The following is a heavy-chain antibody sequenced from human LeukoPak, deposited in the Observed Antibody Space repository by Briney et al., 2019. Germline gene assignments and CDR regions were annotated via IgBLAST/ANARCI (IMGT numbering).Heavy chain of an antibody. Sequence: PSETLSLTCTVSGGSISSYYWSWIRQPPGKGLEWIGYIYYSGSTNYNPSLKSRVTISVDTSKNQFSLKLSSVTAADTAVYYCARGVIAVAGPPVDYWGQGTLVTVSS. D-gene: IGHD6-19*01. CDR1: GGSISSYY. J-gene: IGHJ4*02. CDR3: ARGVIAVAGPPVDY. CDR2: IYYSGST. V-gene: IGHV4-59*01.